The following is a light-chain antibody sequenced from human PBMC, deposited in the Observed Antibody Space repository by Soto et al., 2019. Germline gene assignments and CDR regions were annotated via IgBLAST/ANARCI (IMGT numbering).Light chain of an antibody. CDR1: QSISNW. V-gene: IGKV1-5*01. CDR3: QQYSSDSLT. CDR2: DAS. J-gene: IGKJ3*01. Sequence: DIQMTQSPSTLSASVGDRVTITCRASQSISNWLAWYQQKPGKAPKLLIFDASSLESGVASRFSGSGSGTEFTLTITNLQPDDFATYYCQQYSSDSLTFGPGTKVDIK.